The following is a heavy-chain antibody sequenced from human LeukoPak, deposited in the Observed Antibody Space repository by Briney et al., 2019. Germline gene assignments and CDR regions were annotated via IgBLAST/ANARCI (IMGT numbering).Heavy chain of an antibody. V-gene: IGHV3-23*01. Sequence: GGSLRLSCAASGFTFSTYAMTWVRQAPGKGLEWVSAISGGGGISYYIDSVKGRFTISRDNSKNTLYLQMYSLRAEDTAVYYCAKACSSTTCSPELDYWGQGTLVTVSS. CDR1: GFTFSTYA. D-gene: IGHD2-2*01. CDR3: AKACSSTTCSPELDY. J-gene: IGHJ4*02. CDR2: ISGGGGIS.